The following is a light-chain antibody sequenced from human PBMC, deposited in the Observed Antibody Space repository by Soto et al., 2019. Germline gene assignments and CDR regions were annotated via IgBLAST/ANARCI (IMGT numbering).Light chain of an antibody. V-gene: IGKV3-15*01. CDR1: QNINDN. Sequence: EIVMTQSPATLSVSPGERTTLSCRASQNINDNLAWYQQKPGQAPRLLIYHASTRSTGTPARFSGSGSGTDFTLTISSLQYEDFAVYYCQQYNNWPPLTFGGGTKVDIK. CDR3: QQYNNWPPLT. CDR2: HAS. J-gene: IGKJ4*01.